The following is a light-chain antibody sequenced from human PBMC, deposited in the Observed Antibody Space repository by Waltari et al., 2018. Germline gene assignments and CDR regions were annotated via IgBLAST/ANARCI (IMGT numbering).Light chain of an antibody. CDR3: QRYSNWPPEYT. CDR2: GAS. V-gene: IGKV3-15*01. J-gene: IGKJ2*01. CDR1: QSVGSN. Sequence: EIVVTQSPATLSVSPGERATLPCRASQSVGSNLAWYQQKPGQAPRLLTYGASTRAPGIPARFSGSGSGTEFTLTISSLQSEDFAVYYCQRYSNWPPEYTFGQGTKLEIK.